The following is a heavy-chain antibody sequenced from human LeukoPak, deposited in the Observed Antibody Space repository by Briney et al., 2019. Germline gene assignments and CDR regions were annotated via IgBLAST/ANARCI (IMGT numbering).Heavy chain of an antibody. V-gene: IGHV3-74*01. D-gene: IGHD5-24*01. CDR3: VRDKDGYNF. CDR1: GFTFNTYI. J-gene: IGHJ4*02. Sequence: GGSLRLSCAASGFTFNTYIMHWVRQAPGKGLVWVSRIDTDGKTTTYADSVKGRFTISRDNAKNMLYLQMNSLRVEDTAVYYCVRDKDGYNFWGKGTLVSVSS. CDR2: IDTDGKTT.